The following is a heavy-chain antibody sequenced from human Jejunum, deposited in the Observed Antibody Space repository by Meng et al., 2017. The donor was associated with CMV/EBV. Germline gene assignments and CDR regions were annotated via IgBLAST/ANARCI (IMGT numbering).Heavy chain of an antibody. J-gene: IGHJ5*02. CDR2: INPSGGTT. D-gene: IGHD3-16*01. Sequence: GSTFTNYYMVWVRQAPGQGLEWRGLINPSGGTTHYTQRFQGRVTMTRDTSASTVYMELSDLRSEDTATYYCAKDTVSGGRLNWLDPWGQGTLVTVSS. CDR1: GSTFTNYY. CDR3: AKDTVSGGRLNWLDP. V-gene: IGHV1-46*01.